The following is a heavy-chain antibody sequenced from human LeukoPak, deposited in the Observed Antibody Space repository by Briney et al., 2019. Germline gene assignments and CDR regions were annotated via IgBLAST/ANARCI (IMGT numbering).Heavy chain of an antibody. D-gene: IGHD1-26*01. V-gene: IGHV4-4*07. CDR1: GGSISRYY. CDR2: IYTSGTT. CDR3: ARGRSDRYSGSSTGPFDY. Sequence: PSETLSLTCTVSGGSISRYYWNWIRQPAGKGLEWIGRIYTSGTTNYNPSLKSRVTMSVDTSKNQFSLKLSSVTAADTAVYYCARGRSDRYSGSSTGPFDYWGQGTLVTVSS. J-gene: IGHJ4*02.